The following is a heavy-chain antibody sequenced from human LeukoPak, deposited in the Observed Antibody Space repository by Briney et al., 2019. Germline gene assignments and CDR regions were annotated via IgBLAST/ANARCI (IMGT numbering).Heavy chain of an antibody. CDR1: GGSISSNSYY. V-gene: IGHV4-39*01. D-gene: IGHD3-10*01. Sequence: SETLSLTCAVSGGSISSNSYYWGWIRQPPGKGLKWIGSIYYSGSTYYNPSLKSRVTISVDTSKNQFSLKLNSVTAADTTVYYCARNRYYYGSGNYGVPNWFDPWGQGTLVTVSS. CDR3: ARNRYYYGSGNYGVPNWFDP. J-gene: IGHJ5*02. CDR2: IYYSGST.